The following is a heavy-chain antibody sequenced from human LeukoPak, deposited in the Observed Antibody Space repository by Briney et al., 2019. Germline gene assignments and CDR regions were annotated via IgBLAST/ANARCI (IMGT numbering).Heavy chain of an antibody. CDR1: GFTFSSYS. V-gene: IGHV3-21*01. CDR2: ISSSSSYI. CDR3: ARVLPAAKSPREGYFFDY. J-gene: IGHJ4*02. D-gene: IGHD2-2*01. Sequence: NAGGSLRLSCAASGFTFSSYSMNWVRQAPGKGLEWVSSISSSSSYIYYADSVKGRFTISRDNAKNSLYLQMNSLRAGDTAVYYSARVLPAAKSPREGYFFDYWGQGTLVTVSS.